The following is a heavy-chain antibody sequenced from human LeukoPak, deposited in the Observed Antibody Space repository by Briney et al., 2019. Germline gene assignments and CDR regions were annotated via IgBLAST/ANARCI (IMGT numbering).Heavy chain of an antibody. CDR3: ARHRTSSTWYGYFQR. V-gene: IGHV4-59*08. CDR2: IYYSGST. J-gene: IGHJ1*01. D-gene: IGHD6-13*01. CDR1: GFTFSNYW. Sequence: GSLRLSCAASGFTFSNYWMSWVRQPPGRGLEWIGTIYYSGSTYYNPSLKSRVTISADTSKNQFSLKLSSVTAADTAVYYCARHRTSSTWYGYFQRWGQGTLVTVSS.